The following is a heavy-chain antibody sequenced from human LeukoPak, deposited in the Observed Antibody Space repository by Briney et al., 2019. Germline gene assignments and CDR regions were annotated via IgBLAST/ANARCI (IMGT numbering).Heavy chain of an antibody. CDR1: GYTFTSYY. CDR2: INPSGGST. Sequence: ASVKVSCKASGYTFTSYYMHWVRQAPGQGLEWMGIINPSGGSTSYAQKFQGRVTMTRDTSTSTVYMELSSLRSEDTAVYYCARGGVRGVPPFYYYYGMDVWGQGTTVTVSS. V-gene: IGHV1-46*01. CDR3: ARGGVRGVPPFYYYYGMDV. J-gene: IGHJ6*02. D-gene: IGHD3-10*02.